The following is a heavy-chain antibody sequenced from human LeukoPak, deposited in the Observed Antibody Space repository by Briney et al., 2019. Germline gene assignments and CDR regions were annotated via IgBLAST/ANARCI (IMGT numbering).Heavy chain of an antibody. CDR2: INSDGSST. J-gene: IGHJ4*02. Sequence: GGSLRLSCAASGFTFSKYGMHWVRQAPGKGQVWVSRINSDGSSTTYADSVKGRFTISRDNAKNTLYLQMNSLRVEDMAVYYCARGGPVPGSLDYWGQETLVTVSS. CDR3: ARGGPVPGSLDY. D-gene: IGHD6-19*01. CDR1: GFTFSKYG. V-gene: IGHV3-74*01.